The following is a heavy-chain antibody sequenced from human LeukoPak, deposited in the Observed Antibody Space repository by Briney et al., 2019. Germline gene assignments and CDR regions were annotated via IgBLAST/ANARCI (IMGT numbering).Heavy chain of an antibody. V-gene: IGHV4-61*02. D-gene: IGHD6-19*01. J-gene: IGHJ3*02. CDR1: GGSISSGSYY. CDR2: IYTSGST. CDR3: ARASSGWSSLPRPPTNALDI. Sequence: SETLSLTCTVSGGSISSGSYYWSWIRQPAGKGLEWIGRIYTSGSTNYNPSLKSRVTISVDTSKNQFSLKLSSVTAADTAVYYCARASSGWSSLPRPPTNALDIWGQGTMVTVSS.